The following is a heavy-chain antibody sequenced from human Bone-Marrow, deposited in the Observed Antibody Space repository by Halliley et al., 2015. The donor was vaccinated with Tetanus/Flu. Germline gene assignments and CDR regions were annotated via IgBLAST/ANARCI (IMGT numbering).Heavy chain of an antibody. CDR3: AKGLTTVSRGYFDY. Sequence: SSMIESGLKPFYADSGKGRFTISRDNSNNPVSLQMHSLRAEDTAAYYCAKGLTTVSRGYFDYWGQGAQVTVSS. J-gene: IGHJ4*02. V-gene: IGHV3-23*01. CDR2: MIESGLKP. D-gene: IGHD4-17*01.